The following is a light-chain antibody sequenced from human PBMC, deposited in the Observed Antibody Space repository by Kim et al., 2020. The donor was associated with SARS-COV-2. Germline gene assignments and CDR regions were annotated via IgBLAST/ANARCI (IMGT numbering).Light chain of an antibody. CDR2: DVS. CDR1: SSDVGGYNY. CDR3: SSYTGSSAWV. J-gene: IGLJ3*02. Sequence: QSALTQPASVSGSPGQSITISCTGTSSDVGGYNYVSWYQQHPGKAPKLMIYDVSNRPSGVSNRFSGSKSGNTASLTISGLQAEDEADYYCSSYTGSSAWVFGGRTKLTVL. V-gene: IGLV2-14*03.